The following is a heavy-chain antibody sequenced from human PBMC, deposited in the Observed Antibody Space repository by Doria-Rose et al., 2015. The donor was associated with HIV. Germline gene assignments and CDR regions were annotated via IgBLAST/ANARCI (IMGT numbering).Heavy chain of an antibody. J-gene: IGHJ4*02. CDR3: ARIKSSRWYHKYYFDF. CDR1: GVSLNSPGMG. D-gene: IGHD6-13*01. Sequence: QVTLKESGPVLVKPTETLTLTCTVSGVSLNSPGMGVSWIRQPPGKALEWLANIFSDDERSYKTSLKSRLTISRVTSKSQVVLTMTDMDPVDTATYYCARIKSSRWYHKYYFDFWGQGTLVIVSA. V-gene: IGHV2-26*01. CDR2: IFSDDER.